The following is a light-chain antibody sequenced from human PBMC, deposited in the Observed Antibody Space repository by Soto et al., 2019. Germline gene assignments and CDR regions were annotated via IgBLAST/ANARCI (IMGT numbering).Light chain of an antibody. Sequence: DIVMTQSPDSLAVSLGERATINCKSSQSVLYSSNNKNYLAWYQQKPGQPPKLLIYWASTRESGVPDRFSGRGSGTDFDLPVSGLQADDVAVYYCQQYYSTPKTFGQGTKVEIK. CDR2: WAS. CDR1: QSVLYSSNNKNY. CDR3: QQYYSTPKT. J-gene: IGKJ1*01. V-gene: IGKV4-1*01.